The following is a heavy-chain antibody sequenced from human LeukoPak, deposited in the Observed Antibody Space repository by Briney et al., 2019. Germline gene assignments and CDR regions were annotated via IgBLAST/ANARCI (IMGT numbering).Heavy chain of an antibody. D-gene: IGHD6-13*01. V-gene: IGHV3-43*02. CDR2: ISGDGGST. CDR3: ATGGYSSRYDYFDY. Sequence: GGSLRLSCAASGFTFDDYAMHWVRQAPGKGLEWVSLISGDGGSTYYADSVKGRFTISRDNSKNSLYLQMNSLRTEDTALYYCATGGYSSRYDYFDYWGQGTLVTVSS. J-gene: IGHJ4*02. CDR1: GFTFDDYA.